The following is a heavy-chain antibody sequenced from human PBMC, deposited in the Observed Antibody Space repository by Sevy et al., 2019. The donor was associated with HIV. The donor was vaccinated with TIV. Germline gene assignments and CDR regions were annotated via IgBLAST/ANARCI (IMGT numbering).Heavy chain of an antibody. V-gene: IGHV3-23*01. Sequence: GGSLRLSCAASGFIFNSYAMNWVRQAPGKGLEWVSSISGSGGSTYYAASVKGRVTISRDNFRRTMDLQMNSLRAADTAVYYCRGVGTTTAFDYWGQGTLVTVSS. J-gene: IGHJ4*02. CDR2: ISGSGGST. D-gene: IGHD1-26*01. CDR1: GFIFNSYA. CDR3: RGVGTTTAFDY.